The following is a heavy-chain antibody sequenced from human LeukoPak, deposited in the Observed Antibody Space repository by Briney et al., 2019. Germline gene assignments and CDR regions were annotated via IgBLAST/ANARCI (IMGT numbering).Heavy chain of an antibody. CDR1: GYTFTGYY. CDR3: ARDRGQWLDLLGVCDY. J-gene: IGHJ4*02. V-gene: IGHV1-2*06. CDR2: INPNSGGT. Sequence: GASVKVSCKASGYTFTGYYMHWVRQAPGQGLEWMGRINPNSGGTNYAQKFQGRVTMTRDTSISTAYMELGRLRSDDTAVYYCARDRGQWLDLLGVCDYWGQGTLVTVSS. D-gene: IGHD6-19*01.